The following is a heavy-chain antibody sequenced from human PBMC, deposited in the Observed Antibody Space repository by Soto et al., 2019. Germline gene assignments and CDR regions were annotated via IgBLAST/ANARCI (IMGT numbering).Heavy chain of an antibody. V-gene: IGHV4-59*08. CDR3: ARRWGDAFDI. J-gene: IGHJ3*02. CDR2: IYYTGST. CDR1: GGSISSYY. Sequence: QVQLQESGPGLVKPSETLSLTCTVSGGSISSYYWSWIRQPPGKGLEWIGYIYYTGSTNYNPSLKRRATTSLETSKNQFSPTLSSVTAADTAVYYCARRWGDAFDIWGQGTMVTVSS. D-gene: IGHD3-16*01.